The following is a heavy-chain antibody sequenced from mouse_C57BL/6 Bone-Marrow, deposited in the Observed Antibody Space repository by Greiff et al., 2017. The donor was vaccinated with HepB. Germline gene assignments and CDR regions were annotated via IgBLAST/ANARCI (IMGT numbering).Heavy chain of an antibody. CDR2: IYPGSGST. J-gene: IGHJ4*01. Sequence: QVQLQQPGAELVKPGASVKMSCKASGYTFTSYWITWVKQRPGQGLEWIGDIYPGSGSTNYNEKFKRKATLTVDTSSSTAYMQLSSLTSEDSAVYYCARRGSPYAMDYWGQGTSVTVSS. CDR1: GYTFTSYW. D-gene: IGHD1-1*02. V-gene: IGHV1-55*01. CDR3: ARRGSPYAMDY.